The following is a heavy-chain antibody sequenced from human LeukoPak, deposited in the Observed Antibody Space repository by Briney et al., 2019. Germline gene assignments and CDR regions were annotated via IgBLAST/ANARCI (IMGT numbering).Heavy chain of an antibody. CDR2: INHSGST. V-gene: IGHV4-34*01. Sequence: SETLSLTCAVYGGSFSGYYWSWIRQPPGKGLEWIGEINHSGSTNYNPSLKSRVTISVDTSKNQFSLKLSSVTAADTAVYYCARGALRYFDCLPSPNWFDPWGQGTLVTVSS. J-gene: IGHJ5*02. CDR3: ARGALRYFDCLPSPNWFDP. D-gene: IGHD3-9*01. CDR1: GGSFSGYY.